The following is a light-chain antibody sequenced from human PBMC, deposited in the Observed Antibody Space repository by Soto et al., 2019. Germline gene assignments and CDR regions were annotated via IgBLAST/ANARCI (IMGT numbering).Light chain of an antibody. J-gene: IGKJ3*01. V-gene: IGKV1-12*01. CDR3: QQANSLPVT. CDR1: PCISNW. Sequence: DIQMTQSPSSVSASVGDRVTITCRASPCISNWLTWYQQTPGKAPSLLIHAASSLQSGVPSRFSGSGYGTDFTLIISSLQAEDVESYFCQQANSLPVTFGPGPKVDIK. CDR2: AAS.